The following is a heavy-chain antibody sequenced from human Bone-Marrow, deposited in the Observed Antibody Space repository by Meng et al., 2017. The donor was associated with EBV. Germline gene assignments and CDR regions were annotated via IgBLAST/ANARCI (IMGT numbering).Heavy chain of an antibody. J-gene: IGHJ4*02. CDR1: GYTVTSYS. Sequence: QVHVVQSGAEVKKPGAAVRISCKAAGYTVTSYSLHWVRQAPGQRLEWMGWISPGNGNTKYSQKFQDRVTITSDTSATTAYMDLSSLRSEDTALYYCAKEAASGLGYLDYWGQGTLVTVSS. D-gene: IGHD6-13*01. CDR2: ISPGNGNT. V-gene: IGHV1-3*01. CDR3: AKEAASGLGYLDY.